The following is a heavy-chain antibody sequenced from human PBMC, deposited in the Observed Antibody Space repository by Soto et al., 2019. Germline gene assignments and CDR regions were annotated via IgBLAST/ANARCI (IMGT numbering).Heavy chain of an antibody. J-gene: IGHJ6*04. CDR3: AREWFGPDV. D-gene: IGHD3-10*01. Sequence: EVQLVKSGGGLVQPGGSLRLSCAASGFTLSGRSMHWVRQAPGKGLVWVSGIDNAGTDSTYADSVKGPFTSSRDNAKNMLYLQMSSLRVEDTAVYYCAREWFGPDVWGKGGTVTVSA. CDR2: IDNAGTDS. CDR1: GFTLSGRS. V-gene: IGHV3-74*03.